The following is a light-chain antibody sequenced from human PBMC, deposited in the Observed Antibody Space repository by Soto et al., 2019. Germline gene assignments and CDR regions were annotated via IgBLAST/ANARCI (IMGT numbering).Light chain of an antibody. CDR2: DVS. Sequence: QSVLTQPASVSGSPGQSITISCTGTSSDVGSYNYVSWYQQYPGKAPKLMVYDVSDRPSGVSNRFSGSKSGNTASLTISGLQAEDEADYYCTSYTSDSTVVFGGGTKLTVL. J-gene: IGLJ2*01. CDR1: SSDVGSYNY. CDR3: TSYTSDSTVV. V-gene: IGLV2-14*01.